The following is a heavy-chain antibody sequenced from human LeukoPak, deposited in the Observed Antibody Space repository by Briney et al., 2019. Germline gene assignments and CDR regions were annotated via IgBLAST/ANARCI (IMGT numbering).Heavy chain of an antibody. V-gene: IGHV4-4*09. CDR3: ARRIQLWSYWHFDL. D-gene: IGHD5-18*01. CDR2: MFDRGSP. J-gene: IGHJ2*01. Sequence: LETLSLTCSVSGGSITGYSWGWVRQPPGKGLECIGYMFDRGSPNLHPSLQNRVSTSVDTSKNEFSLRLTSVTAADTAVYYCARRIQLWSYWHFDLWGRGTLVTVSS. CDR1: GGSITGYS.